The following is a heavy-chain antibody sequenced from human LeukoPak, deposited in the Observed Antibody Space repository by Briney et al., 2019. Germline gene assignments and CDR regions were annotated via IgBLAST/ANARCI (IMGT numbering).Heavy chain of an antibody. V-gene: IGHV4-4*02. Sequence: PSETLSLTCTVSGVSISSNHWWSWVRQPPGKGLEWIGEIYHSGSANYNPSLKGRVIISVDKSKNQLSLTLSSMTAADTAVYYCARDLGTVTQGYWGQGTLVTVSS. CDR1: GVSISSNHW. J-gene: IGHJ4*02. CDR2: IYHSGSA. CDR3: ARDLGTVTQGY. D-gene: IGHD4-17*01.